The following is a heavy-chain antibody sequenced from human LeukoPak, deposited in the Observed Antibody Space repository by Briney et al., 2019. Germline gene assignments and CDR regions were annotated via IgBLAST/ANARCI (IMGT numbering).Heavy chain of an antibody. D-gene: IGHD1-26*01. J-gene: IGHJ4*02. CDR1: GFTFSSYW. Sequence: GGSLRLSCAASGFTFSSYWMSWDRQAPGKGLEWVANIKLDGSEKYYVDSVKGRFTISRDNAKNSLYLQMSSLTAEDTAFYYCARFSGSYYYFDYWGQGTLVTVSS. V-gene: IGHV3-7*01. CDR3: ARFSGSYYYFDY. CDR2: IKLDGSEK.